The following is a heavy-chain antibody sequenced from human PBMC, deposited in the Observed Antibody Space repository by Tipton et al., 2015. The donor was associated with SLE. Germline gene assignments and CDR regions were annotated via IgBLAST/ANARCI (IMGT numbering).Heavy chain of an antibody. CDR3: AKEAYYYGSGNPIDY. V-gene: IGHV3-23*01. J-gene: IGHJ4*02. D-gene: IGHD3-10*01. CDR1: GFTFSSYA. CDR2: ISGSGSTT. Sequence: SLRLSCAASGFTFSSYAMSWVRQAPGKGLEWVTTISGSGSTTDYADSVKGRFTISRDTSKNTLHLQMSSLRAEDTAVYYCAKEAYYYGSGNPIDYWGQGTLVTVSS.